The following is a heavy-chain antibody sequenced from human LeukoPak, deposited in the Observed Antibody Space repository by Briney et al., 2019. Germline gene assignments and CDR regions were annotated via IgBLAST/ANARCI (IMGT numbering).Heavy chain of an antibody. CDR2: IIPIFGTA. D-gene: IGHD4-17*01. CDR3: ARGDTTVTNTQFDY. CDR1: GGTFSSYA. J-gene: IGHJ4*02. Sequence: ASVKVSCKASGGTFSSYAISWVRQAPGQGLEWMGGIIPIFGTANYAQEFQGRVTITADKSTSTAYMELSSLRSEDTAVYYCARGDTTVTNTQFDYWGQGTLVTVSS. V-gene: IGHV1-69*06.